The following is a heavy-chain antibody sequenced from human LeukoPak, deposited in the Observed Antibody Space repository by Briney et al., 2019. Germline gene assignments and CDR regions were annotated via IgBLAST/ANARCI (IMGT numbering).Heavy chain of an antibody. V-gene: IGHV1-2*02. CDR2: INPNSGGT. CDR3: ARAGGAVAGTINHYMDV. CDR1: GYTFTGYY. D-gene: IGHD6-19*01. Sequence: ASVKVSCKASGYTFTGYYMHWVRQAPGQGLEWMGWINPNSGGTNYAQKLQGRVTMTTDTSTSTAYMELRSLRSDDTAVYYCARAGGAVAGTINHYMDVWGKGTTVTVSS. J-gene: IGHJ6*03.